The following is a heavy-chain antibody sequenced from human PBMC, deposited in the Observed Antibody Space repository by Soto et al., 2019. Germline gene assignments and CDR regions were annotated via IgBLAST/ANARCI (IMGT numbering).Heavy chain of an antibody. CDR2: ISSSSSYI. J-gene: IGHJ4*01. CDR1: GFTFSSYS. D-gene: IGHD3-22*01. V-gene: IGHV3-21*03. CDR3: TTDSYITIVIVRFDY. Sequence: GGSLRLSCAASGFTFSSYSMNWVRQAPGKGLEWVSSISSSSSYIYYADSVKGRFTISRDNARNSVYLQMNSLKTEDTAVYYCTTDSYITIVIVRFDYWGHGTLVTVSS.